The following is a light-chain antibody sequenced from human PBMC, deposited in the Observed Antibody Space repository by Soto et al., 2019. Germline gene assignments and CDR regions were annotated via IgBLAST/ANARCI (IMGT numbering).Light chain of an antibody. CDR1: QGISSS. CDR2: AAS. CDR3: QQLNSYPLT. Sequence: IQLTQTPSSLSASVGDRVTITCRASQGISSSLAWYQQQPGKAPKLLMYAASTLQTGVPSRFSGSGSGTDFTLTISSLQPEDFGTYYCQQLNSYPLTFGGGTKVDI. J-gene: IGKJ4*01. V-gene: IGKV1-9*01.